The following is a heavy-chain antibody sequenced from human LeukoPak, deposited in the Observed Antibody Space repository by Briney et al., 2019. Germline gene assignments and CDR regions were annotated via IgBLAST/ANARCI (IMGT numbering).Heavy chain of an antibody. CDR3: ARGGGPYSSGWYGYDY. Sequence: GGSLRLSCAASGLTFSSYWMHWVSQAPGKWLVWVSRINGDGSSTIYADSVKGRFTISRDNAKNTLYLQMNSLRAEDTAVYYCARGGGPYSSGWYGYDYWGQGTLVTVSS. CDR2: INGDGSST. D-gene: IGHD6-19*01. V-gene: IGHV3-74*01. CDR1: GLTFSSYW. J-gene: IGHJ4*02.